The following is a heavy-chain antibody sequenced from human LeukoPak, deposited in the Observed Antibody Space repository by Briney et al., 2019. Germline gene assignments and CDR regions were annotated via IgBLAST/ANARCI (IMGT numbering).Heavy chain of an antibody. CDR1: GFSFSSYY. Sequence: PGGSLRLSCAASGFSFSSYYMHWVRQAPGKGLEWVGVISYNGSNKYYADFVRGGFTISRDNSNYTLYLQMKSPRAEHTGGYYGARGGGLTGEEVFDMGPQGTRVPVS. V-gene: IGHV3-30-3*01. CDR2: ISYNGSNK. CDR3: ARGGGLTGEEVFDM. J-gene: IGHJ3*02. D-gene: IGHD7-27*01.